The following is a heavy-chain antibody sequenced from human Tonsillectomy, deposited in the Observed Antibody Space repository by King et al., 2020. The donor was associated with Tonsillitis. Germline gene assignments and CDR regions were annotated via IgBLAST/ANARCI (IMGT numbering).Heavy chain of an antibody. CDR1: RFTFSSYW. J-gene: IGHJ4*02. V-gene: IGHV3-74*01. CDR2: INSDGSST. D-gene: IGHD6-19*01. CDR3: AREGGSGWEASVDY. Sequence: VQLVESGGGLVQPGGSLRLSCAASRFTFSSYWMHWVRQAPGKGLVWVSRINSDGSSTSFADSVKGRFTISRDNAKNTLYLQMNSLRAEDTAVYYCAREGGSGWEASVDYWGQGTLVTVSS.